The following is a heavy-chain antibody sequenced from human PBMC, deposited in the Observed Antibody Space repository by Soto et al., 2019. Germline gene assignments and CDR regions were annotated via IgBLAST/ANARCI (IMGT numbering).Heavy chain of an antibody. Sequence: PSDTLSLTFSVSGGSINSYWWSWIRQPAGKGLEWIGRVYSSGTTDYNPSLNSRATMSVETSKNQFSLKLTSVTAADTAVYYCARDIGSYAYAEGYWGQGIQVTVSS. V-gene: IGHV4-4*07. CDR3: ARDIGSYAYAEGY. CDR2: VYSSGTT. D-gene: IGHD2-2*01. J-gene: IGHJ4*02. CDR1: GGSINSYW.